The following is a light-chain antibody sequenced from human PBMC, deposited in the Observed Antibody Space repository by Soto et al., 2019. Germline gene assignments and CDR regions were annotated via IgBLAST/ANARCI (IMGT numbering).Light chain of an antibody. J-gene: IGLJ2*01. CDR1: SSNIGAGYA. CDR3: HSYDNNFSGSAV. CDR2: DHR. V-gene: IGLV1-40*01. Sequence: QAVVTQPPSLSGAPGQWVIISCTGSSSNIGAGYAVQWYQQLPGTAPKLLIYDHRNPPSGVPDRFSGSKSGTSASRAITGLQAEDEAIYYCHSYDNNFSGSAVFGGGTKVTVL.